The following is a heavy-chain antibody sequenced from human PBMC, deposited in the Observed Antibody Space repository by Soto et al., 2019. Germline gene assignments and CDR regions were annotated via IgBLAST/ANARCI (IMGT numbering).Heavy chain of an antibody. CDR2: TYYSGST. V-gene: IGHV4-61*01. CDR1: GGSVSSGSYY. CDR3: ARDGLASRGTDY. Sequence: SETLSLTCTVSGGSVSSGSYYWSWIRQPPGKGLEWIGYTYYSGSTNYNPSLKSRVTISVDTSKTQFSLKLRSVTAADTAVYYCARDGLASRGTDYWGQGTLVTVSS. D-gene: IGHD6-13*01. J-gene: IGHJ4*02.